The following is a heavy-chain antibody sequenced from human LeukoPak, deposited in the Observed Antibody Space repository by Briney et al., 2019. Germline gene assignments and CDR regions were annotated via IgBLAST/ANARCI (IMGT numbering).Heavy chain of an antibody. V-gene: IGHV1-18*01. D-gene: IGHD3-22*01. Sequence: TSRISWVRQAPGQGLEWMGWIGTYGCETYYAQKFQGRITVTTDTSTSKVYMELRNLRSDDTAVYYCARDLWNFYDDSGYNRDFDSWGQGTLVTVSS. CDR2: IGTYGCET. CDR1: TSR. J-gene: IGHJ5*01. CDR3: ARDLWNFYDDSGYNRDFDS.